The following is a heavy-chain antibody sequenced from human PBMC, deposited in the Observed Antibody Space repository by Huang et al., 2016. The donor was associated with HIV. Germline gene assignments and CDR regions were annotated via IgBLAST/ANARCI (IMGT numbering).Heavy chain of an antibody. V-gene: IGHV3-30*18. Sequence: QVQLVESGGGVVQPGRSLRISCAASGFTFSSYGMHWVRQGPGKGREWVAVISYDAKTKYYADSVKGRFSISRDNSKTTVYLQLNSLRVEDTAVYYCAKGGSAAAVLDFWGQGTLVTVSS. CDR3: AKGGSAAAVLDF. CDR2: ISYDAKTK. D-gene: IGHD6-13*01. J-gene: IGHJ4*02. CDR1: GFTFSSYG.